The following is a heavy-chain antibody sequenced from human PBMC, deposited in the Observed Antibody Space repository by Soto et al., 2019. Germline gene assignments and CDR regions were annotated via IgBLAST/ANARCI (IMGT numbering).Heavy chain of an antibody. Sequence: ASVKVSCKASGYTFTGYYMHWVRQAPGQGLEWMGWINPNSGGTNYAQKFQGRVTMTRDTSISTAYMELSRLRSDDTAVYYCARDMGMATIPTFDYWGQGTLVTVYS. CDR3: ARDMGMATIPTFDY. CDR2: INPNSGGT. D-gene: IGHD5-12*01. J-gene: IGHJ4*02. V-gene: IGHV1-2*02. CDR1: GYTFTGYY.